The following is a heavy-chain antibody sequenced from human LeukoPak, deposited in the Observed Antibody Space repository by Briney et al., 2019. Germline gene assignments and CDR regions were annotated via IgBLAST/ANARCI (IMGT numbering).Heavy chain of an antibody. V-gene: IGHV3-74*01. CDR2: INSDGSST. Sequence: TGGSLRLSCAASGFTFSSYWMHWVRQAPGKGLVWVSRINSDGSSTSYADSVKGRFTISRDNAKNTLYLQMNSLRAEYTCVYYCVTRMSSSSLLDYWGQGTLVTVSS. CDR3: VTRMSSSSLLDY. D-gene: IGHD6-6*01. J-gene: IGHJ4*02. CDR1: GFTFSSYW.